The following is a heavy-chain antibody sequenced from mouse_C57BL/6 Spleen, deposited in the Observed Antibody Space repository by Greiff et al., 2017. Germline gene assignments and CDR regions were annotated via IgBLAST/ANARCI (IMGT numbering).Heavy chain of an antibody. CDR2: IDPSDSET. CDR3: ASYYGYDGYYFDY. Sequence: QVQLQQPGAELVRPGSSVKLSCKASGYTFTSYWMHWVKQRPIQGLEWSGNIDPSDSETHYNQKFKDKATLTVDKSSSTAYMQLSSLTSEDSAVYYCASYYGYDGYYFDYWGQGTTLTVSS. J-gene: IGHJ2*01. CDR1: GYTFTSYW. V-gene: IGHV1-52*01. D-gene: IGHD2-2*01.